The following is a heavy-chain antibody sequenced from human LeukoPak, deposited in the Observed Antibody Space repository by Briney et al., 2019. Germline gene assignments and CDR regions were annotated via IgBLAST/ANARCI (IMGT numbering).Heavy chain of an antibody. Sequence: PSETLSLTCTVSGGSISSYYWSWIRQPPGKGLEWIGYIYYNGNTNNNPSLKSRVTISVDTSKNQFSLKLSSVTAADTAVYYCARHGGGSYHTEFDYWGQGTLVTVSS. D-gene: IGHD1-26*01. V-gene: IGHV4-59*08. CDR2: IYYNGNT. J-gene: IGHJ4*02. CDR1: GGSISSYY. CDR3: ARHGGGSYHTEFDY.